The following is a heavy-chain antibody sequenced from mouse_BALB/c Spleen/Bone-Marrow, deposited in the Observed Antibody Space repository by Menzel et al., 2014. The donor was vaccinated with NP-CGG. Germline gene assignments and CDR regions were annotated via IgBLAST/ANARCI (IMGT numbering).Heavy chain of an antibody. Sequence: VQLQQSGAELVRPGASVKLSCMASGYTFTSYWMNWVKQRPEQGLEWVGRFDPYDSENHYNQKFKDKAILTVDKSSSTAYMQLSSLTSEDSAVYYCARGRDYDVFSYWGQGTLVTVSA. CDR1: GYTFTSYW. D-gene: IGHD2-4*01. J-gene: IGHJ3*01. V-gene: IGHV1-74*01. CDR2: FDPYDSEN. CDR3: ARGRDYDVFSY.